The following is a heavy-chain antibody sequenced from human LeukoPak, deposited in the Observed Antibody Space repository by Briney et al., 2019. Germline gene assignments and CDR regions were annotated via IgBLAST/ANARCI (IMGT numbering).Heavy chain of an antibody. CDR1: GVSISSSSYY. CDR3: AGSRYFDFDY. V-gene: IGHV4-39*07. J-gene: IGHJ4*02. CDR2: NYYSGST. D-gene: IGHD3-9*01. Sequence: SETLSLTCTVSGVSISSSSYYWGWIRQPPGKGLEWIVTNYYSGSTYYNPSLKSRVTISVDTSKNQFSLKLSPVTGADTAVYYCAGSRYFDFDYWGQGTLVTVSS.